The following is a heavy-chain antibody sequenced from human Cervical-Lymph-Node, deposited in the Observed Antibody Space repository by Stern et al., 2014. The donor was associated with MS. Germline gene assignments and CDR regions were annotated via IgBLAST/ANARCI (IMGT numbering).Heavy chain of an antibody. D-gene: IGHD6-19*01. CDR3: AREVAGHRLGMMDV. Sequence: VQLVQSGAEVKKPGASVKVSCKASGYTFTNYYMHWVRQAPGKGLEWMGIINPSGGSTSNAQKFQGRVTMNRDTSTSTVHMELSSLRSEDTAVYYCAREVAGHRLGMMDVWGQGTTVTVSS. CDR2: INPSGGST. CDR1: GYTFTNYY. J-gene: IGHJ6*02. V-gene: IGHV1-46*01.